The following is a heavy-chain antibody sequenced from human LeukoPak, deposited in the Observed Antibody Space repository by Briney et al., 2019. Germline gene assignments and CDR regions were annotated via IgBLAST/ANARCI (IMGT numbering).Heavy chain of an antibody. CDR1: GHALKKLS. V-gene: IGHV1-24*01. CDR3: ATDLVGGTRRDFDH. Sequence: ASVKVSCKVSGHALKKLSMHWVRQAPGKGLEWMGRFDLEDGEIVYSQKFQGRVTITADTSLDTIYMELSSLKSEDTAVYYCATDLVGGTRRDFDHWGQGTLVTVSS. CDR2: FDLEDGEI. D-gene: IGHD2-15*01. J-gene: IGHJ4*02.